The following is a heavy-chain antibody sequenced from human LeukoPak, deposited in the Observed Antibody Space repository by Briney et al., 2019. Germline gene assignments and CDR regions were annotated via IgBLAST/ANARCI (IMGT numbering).Heavy chain of an antibody. CDR3: GSDYGGNGGIDY. CDR2: ISYDGSNK. CDR1: GFTFSSYA. Sequence: GGSLTLSCAASGFTFSSYAMHWVRQAPGKGLEWVAVISYDGSNKYYADSVKGRFTISRNNYKNTLYLQMNSLRAEDTAVYYCGSDYGGNGGIDYWGQGTLVTVSS. D-gene: IGHD4-23*01. J-gene: IGHJ4*02. V-gene: IGHV3-30*04.